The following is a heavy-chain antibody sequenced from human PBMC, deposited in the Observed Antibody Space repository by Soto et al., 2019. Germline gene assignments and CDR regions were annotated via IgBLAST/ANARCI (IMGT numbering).Heavy chain of an antibody. D-gene: IGHD3-3*01. CDR1: GGTFSSYA. CDR3: ASLTIFGVVIPRALTDYGMDV. J-gene: IGHJ6*02. CDR2: IIPIFGTA. V-gene: IGHV1-69*01. Sequence: QVQLVQSGAEVKKPGSSVKVSCKASGGTFSSYAISWVRQAPGQGLEWMGGIIPIFGTANYAQKFQGRVTITADESTSTAYMELSSLRSEDKAVYYCASLTIFGVVIPRALTDYGMDVWGQGTTVTVSS.